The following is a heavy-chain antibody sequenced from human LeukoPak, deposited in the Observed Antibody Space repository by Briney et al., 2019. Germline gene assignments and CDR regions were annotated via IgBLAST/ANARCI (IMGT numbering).Heavy chain of an antibody. CDR2: IYPGYSDA. CDR3: ARRGIRGVDDTFDI. D-gene: IGHD3-10*01. CDR1: GYTLTNNW. J-gene: IGHJ3*02. V-gene: IGHV5-51*01. Sequence: GESLKISCKISGYTLTNNWIGWVRQVPGKGLEWMGLIYPGYSDAKYSPSFQGQVTLSVDASISTAYLQWSSLKASDTAMYYCARRGIRGVDDTFDIWGQGTMVTVSS.